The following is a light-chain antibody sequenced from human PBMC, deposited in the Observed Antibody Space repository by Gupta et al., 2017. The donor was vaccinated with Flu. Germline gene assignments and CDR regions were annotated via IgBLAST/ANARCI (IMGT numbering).Light chain of an antibody. CDR3: AAWDDSLNAYV. CDR2: SSD. J-gene: IGLJ1*01. Sequence: SVLTQPPSVSGIPGQRVTISCSGGSFNIGSNSVNWYQHLPGTAPKLLMFSSDQRPSGVPNRFSGSKSGTSASLAISGLQSEDEADYYCAAWDDSLNAYVFGTGTKVTV. V-gene: IGLV1-44*01. CDR1: SFNIGSNS.